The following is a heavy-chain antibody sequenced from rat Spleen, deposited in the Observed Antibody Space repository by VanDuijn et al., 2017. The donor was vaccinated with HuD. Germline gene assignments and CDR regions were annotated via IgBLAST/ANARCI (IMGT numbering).Heavy chain of an antibody. J-gene: IGHJ3*01. V-gene: IGHV5-7*01. CDR2: ISYDGRTT. D-gene: IGHD1-5*01. CDR1: GFTFSDYN. Sequence: EVQLVESGGGLVQPGRSLKLSCAASGFTFSDYNMAWVRQAPKKGLEWVATISYDGRTTNHRDSVKGRFTISRDNAKSTLYLQMDSLRSEDTATYYCTRHDNIGTANWFAYWGQGTLVTVSS. CDR3: TRHDNIGTANWFAY.